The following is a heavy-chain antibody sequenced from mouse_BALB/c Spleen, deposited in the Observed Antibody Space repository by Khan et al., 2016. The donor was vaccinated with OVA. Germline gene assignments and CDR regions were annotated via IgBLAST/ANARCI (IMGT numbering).Heavy chain of an antibody. V-gene: IGHV3-2*02. Sequence: VQLQQSGPGLVKPSQSLSLTCTVTGYSITSDYAWDWIRQFPGNKLEWMGYISYGGSTSYNPSLKSRISITRDTSKNQFFLQLNSMTTEDTATYYCARKNYYGYAMDYWGQGTSVTVSS. CDR2: ISYGGST. J-gene: IGHJ4*01. CDR3: ARKNYYGYAMDY. CDR1: GYSITSDYA. D-gene: IGHD1-1*01.